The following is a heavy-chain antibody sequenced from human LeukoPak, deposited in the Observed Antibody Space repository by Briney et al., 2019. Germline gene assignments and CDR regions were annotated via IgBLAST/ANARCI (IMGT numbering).Heavy chain of an antibody. CDR1: GGSITTGNYI. J-gene: IGHJ6*03. D-gene: IGHD4-17*01. CDR3: ARDFAGGYGARQYYYYMDV. V-gene: IGHV4-61*02. Sequence: KPSETLSLTCTVSGGSITTGNYIWSWLRQPAGKGLEWIGRIDLSGSTDYSPSLKTRVTISLDTSKNHFSLKLSSVTAADTALYYCARDFAGGYGARQYYYYMDVWGTGTAVTVSS. CDR2: IDLSGST.